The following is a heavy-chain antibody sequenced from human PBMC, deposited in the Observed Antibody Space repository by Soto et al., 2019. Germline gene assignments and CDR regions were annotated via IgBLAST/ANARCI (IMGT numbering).Heavy chain of an antibody. CDR1: GFTFSSYG. CDR2: IWYDGSNK. CDR3: ARDGGCGDGYTVGWNWFDP. V-gene: IGHV3-33*01. D-gene: IGHD5-12*01. J-gene: IGHJ5*02. Sequence: QVQLVESGGGVVQPGRSLRLSCAASGFTFSSYGMHWVRQAPGKGLEWVAVIWYDGSNKYYADSVKGRFTISRDNSKNTLYRQMNGLRAEDTAVFYCARDGGCGDGYTVGWNWFDPWGQGTLVTVSS.